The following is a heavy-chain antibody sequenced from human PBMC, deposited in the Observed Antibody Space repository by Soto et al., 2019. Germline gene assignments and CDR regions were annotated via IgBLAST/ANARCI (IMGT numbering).Heavy chain of an antibody. D-gene: IGHD5-12*01. V-gene: IGHV5-10-1*01. CDR1: GYSFTSYW. J-gene: IGHJ4*02. Sequence: GESLKISCNGSGYSFTSYWISWVRQMPGKGLEWMGRIDPSDSYTNYSPSFQGHVTISADKSMGTAYLQWSSLKASDTAMYYCARHGSRDGYNKFDYWGQGTLVTVSS. CDR2: IDPSDSYT. CDR3: ARHGSRDGYNKFDY.